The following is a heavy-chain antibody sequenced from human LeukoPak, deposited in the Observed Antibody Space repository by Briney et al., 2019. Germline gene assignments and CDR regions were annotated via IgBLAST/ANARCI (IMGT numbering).Heavy chain of an antibody. CDR2: INHSGST. CDR3: ARSAAARRYYYYGMDV. J-gene: IGHJ6*02. Sequence: SETLSLTCAVYGGSFSGYYWSWIRQPPGKGLEWIGEINHSGSTNYNPSLKSRATISVDTSKNQFSLKLSSVTAADTAVYYCARSAAARRYYYYGMDVWGQGTTVTVSS. V-gene: IGHV4-34*01. D-gene: IGHD6-6*01. CDR1: GGSFSGYY.